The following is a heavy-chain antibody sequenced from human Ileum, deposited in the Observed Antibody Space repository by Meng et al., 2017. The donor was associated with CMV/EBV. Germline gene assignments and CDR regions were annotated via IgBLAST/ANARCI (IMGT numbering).Heavy chain of an antibody. CDR3: VRSSGWSRFDY. CDR2: INSKNDGT. D-gene: IGHD6-19*01. CDR1: GFTFSGYY. V-gene: IGHV1-2*02. Sequence: QVQLVQSGAEEKKPGASVMVSCTTSGFTFSGYYIHWVRQAPGQGLEWMGWINSKNDGTNYARKFQGRVTMTRETSISTAHMELSGLMSDDTAVYYCVRSSGWSRFDYWGQGTLVTVSS. J-gene: IGHJ4*02.